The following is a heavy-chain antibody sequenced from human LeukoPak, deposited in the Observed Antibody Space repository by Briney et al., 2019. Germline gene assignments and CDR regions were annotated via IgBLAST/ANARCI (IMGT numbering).Heavy chain of an antibody. CDR2: IKYDGSRT. Sequence: HPGRSLRLSCVVSGMTFDRHGMHWVRQPPGKGLEWLAFIKYDGSRTDYEDSVQGRFTVSRDNSKNTLYLEMNSLRAEDTAIYYCVKDTIFTVDPFDYWGQGTLVTVSS. J-gene: IGHJ4*02. CDR1: GMTFDRHG. D-gene: IGHD3-3*01. V-gene: IGHV3-30*02. CDR3: VKDTIFTVDPFDY.